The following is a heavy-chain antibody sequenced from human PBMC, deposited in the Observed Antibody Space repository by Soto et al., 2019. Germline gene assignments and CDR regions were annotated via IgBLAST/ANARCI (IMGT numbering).Heavy chain of an antibody. V-gene: IGHV4-31*03. J-gene: IGHJ3*02. CDR3: ARDLSGTAAAPFEDI. CDR1: GGSISTGGYY. CDR2: FYYSGST. D-gene: IGHD6-13*01. Sequence: PSETLSLTCTVSGGSISTGGYYWNWIRQHPGKGLEWIGYFYYSGSTYYNPSLKSRVNISVNTSKNQFSLKLSSVTAADTAVYYCARDLSGTAAAPFEDIWGQGTIVTV.